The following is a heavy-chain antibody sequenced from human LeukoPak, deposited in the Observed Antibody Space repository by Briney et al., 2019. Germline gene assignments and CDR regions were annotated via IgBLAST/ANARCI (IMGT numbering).Heavy chain of an antibody. V-gene: IGHV4-31*03. Sequence: SETLSLTCTVSGASISSGGYYWSWIRQHPGKGLEWIGYIYYTGSTYYNSSLKSRVIISLDTSKNQFSLNLSSVTAADTAVYYCARDSGYDSSGYFYWRFDPWGQGTLVTVSS. D-gene: IGHD3-22*01. CDR3: ARDSGYDSSGYFYWRFDP. J-gene: IGHJ5*02. CDR1: GASISSGGYY. CDR2: IYYTGST.